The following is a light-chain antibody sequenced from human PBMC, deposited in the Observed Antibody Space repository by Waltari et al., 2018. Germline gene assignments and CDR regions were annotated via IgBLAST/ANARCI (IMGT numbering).Light chain of an antibody. CDR3: SSYTSSSTVV. J-gene: IGLJ2*01. Sequence: QSALTQPASVSGSPGQSITISCTGTSSDVGGYNYFSWYQQHPARAPKLMIYDVSNRPSGVSNRFSGSKSGNTASLTISGLQAEDEADYYCSSYTSSSTVVFGGGTKLTVL. V-gene: IGLV2-14*03. CDR2: DVS. CDR1: SSDVGGYNY.